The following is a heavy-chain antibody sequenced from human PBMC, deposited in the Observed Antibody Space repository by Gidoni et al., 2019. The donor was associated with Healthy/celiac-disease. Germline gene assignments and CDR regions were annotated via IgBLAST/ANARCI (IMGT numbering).Heavy chain of an antibody. CDR3: ARDRHYGTAVAGAFDY. J-gene: IGHJ4*02. CDR1: GGSISSSNW. V-gene: IGHV4-4*02. Sequence: QVQLQESGPGLVKPSGTLSLTCAVSGGSISSSNWWRWVRQPPGKGLEWIGEIYHSGSTNYNPSLKRRVTISVDKSKNQFSLKLSSVTAADTAVYYCARDRHYGTAVAGAFDYWGQGTLVTVSS. CDR2: IYHSGST. D-gene: IGHD6-19*01.